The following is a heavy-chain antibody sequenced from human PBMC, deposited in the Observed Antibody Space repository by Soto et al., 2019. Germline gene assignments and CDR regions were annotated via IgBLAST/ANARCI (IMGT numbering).Heavy chain of an antibody. Sequence: PSETLSLTCAVSGYSISSGYYWGWIRQPPGKGLEWIGSIYPSGTIFYNPSLNSRVTISLDMSTNQFSLRLNSVTAADTAVYYCATYGAFAKYYFDYWGRGALVTVSS. CDR3: ATYGAFAKYYFDY. CDR1: GYSISSGYY. D-gene: IGHD2-8*01. CDR2: IYPSGTI. V-gene: IGHV4-38-2*01. J-gene: IGHJ4*02.